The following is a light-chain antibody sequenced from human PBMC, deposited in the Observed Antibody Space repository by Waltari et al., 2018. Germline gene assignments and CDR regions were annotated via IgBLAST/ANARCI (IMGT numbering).Light chain of an antibody. V-gene: IGKV3-11*01. Sequence: ETVLTQSPDILSLSPGERATLSCRASLSVSTYLAWYQQKPGQAPRLLVYDASNRATGIPARFSGSGSGTDFTLTISSLEPEDFAVYYCQQRSNGLTFGGGTKVEFK. CDR2: DAS. CDR3: QQRSNGLT. J-gene: IGKJ4*01. CDR1: LSVSTY.